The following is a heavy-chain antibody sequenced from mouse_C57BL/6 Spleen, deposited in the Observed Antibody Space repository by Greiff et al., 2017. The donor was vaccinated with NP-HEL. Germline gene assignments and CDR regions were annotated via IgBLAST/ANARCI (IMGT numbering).Heavy chain of an antibody. J-gene: IGHJ3*01. CDR1: GYSFTGYY. D-gene: IGHD2-3*01. V-gene: IGHV1-42*01. Sequence: EVQLQQSGPELVKPGASVKISCKASGYSFTGYYMNWVKQSPEKSLEWIGEINPSTGGTTYNQKFKAKATLTVDKSSSTAYMQLKSLTSEDSAVYYCARGGIYDGYYVWFAYWGQGTLVTVSA. CDR2: INPSTGGT. CDR3: ARGGIYDGYYVWFAY.